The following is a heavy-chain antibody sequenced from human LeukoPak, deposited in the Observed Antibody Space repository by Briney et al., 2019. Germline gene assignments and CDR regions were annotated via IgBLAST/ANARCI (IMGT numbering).Heavy chain of an antibody. CDR2: ISSSSNYI. J-gene: IGHJ3*02. V-gene: IGHV3-21*01. Sequence: GGSLRLSCAASGFSFSSYSMDWVRQAPGKGLGWVSSISSSSNYIYYADSVKGRFTISRDNAENSLYLQMNSLRAEDTAVYYCARDRYYASGSSDAFDIWGRGTTVTVSS. CDR1: GFSFSSYS. D-gene: IGHD3-10*01. CDR3: ARDRYYASGSSDAFDI.